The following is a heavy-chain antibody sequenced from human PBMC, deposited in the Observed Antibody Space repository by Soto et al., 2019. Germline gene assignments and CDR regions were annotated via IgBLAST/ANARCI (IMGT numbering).Heavy chain of an antibody. CDR3: ARGEPHYDFWSGYYKAYGMDV. Sequence: PGESLKISCKGSGYSFTNYWIGWVRQMPGKGLEWMGIIYPGDSDTRCSPSFQGQVTISADKSISTAYLQWSSLKASDTAMYYCARGEPHYDFWSGYYKAYGMDVWGQGTTVTVSS. V-gene: IGHV5-51*01. J-gene: IGHJ6*02. CDR1: GYSFTNYW. D-gene: IGHD3-3*01. CDR2: IYPGDSDT.